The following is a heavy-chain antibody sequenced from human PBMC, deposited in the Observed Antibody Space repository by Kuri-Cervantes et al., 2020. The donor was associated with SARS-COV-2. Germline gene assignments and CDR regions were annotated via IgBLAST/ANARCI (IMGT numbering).Heavy chain of an antibody. V-gene: IGHV3-23*01. D-gene: IGHD3-22*01. CDR1: GFTFSSYA. J-gene: IGHJ3*02. CDR3: AKDISSGYYFDAFDI. Sequence: ETLSLTCAASGFTFSSYAMSWVRQAPGKGLEWVSAISGSGGSTYYADSVKGRFTISRDNSKNTLYLQMNSLSAEDTAVYYCAKDISSGYYFDAFDIWGRGTMVTVSS. CDR2: ISGSGGST.